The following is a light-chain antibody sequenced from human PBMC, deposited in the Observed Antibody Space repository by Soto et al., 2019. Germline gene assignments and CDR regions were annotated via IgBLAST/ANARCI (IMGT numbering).Light chain of an antibody. CDR2: EVS. Sequence: QSALTQPASVSGSPGQSITISFTGTSSDVGGYNYVSWYQQHPGKAPKLMIYEVSNRPSGVSDRFSGSKSGNTAYLTISGLEAEDEADYYCSSYTSSDTLVFGGGTKVTVL. CDR1: SSDVGGYNY. J-gene: IGLJ2*01. CDR3: SSYTSSDTLV. V-gene: IGLV2-14*01.